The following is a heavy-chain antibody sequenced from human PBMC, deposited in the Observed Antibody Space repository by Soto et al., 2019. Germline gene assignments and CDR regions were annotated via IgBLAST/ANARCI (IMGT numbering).Heavy chain of an antibody. V-gene: IGHV1-2*02. CDR3: AGGVLSGSYYNWFDP. CDR2: INPNSGGT. Sequence: ASVKVSCKAPGYTFTGYYMHWVRQAPGQGLEWMGWINPNSGGTDYAQKFQGRVTMTRDTSISTAYMELSRLRSDDTAVYYCAGGVLSGSYYNWFDPWGQGTPVTV. CDR1: GYTFTGYY. J-gene: IGHJ5*02. D-gene: IGHD1-26*01.